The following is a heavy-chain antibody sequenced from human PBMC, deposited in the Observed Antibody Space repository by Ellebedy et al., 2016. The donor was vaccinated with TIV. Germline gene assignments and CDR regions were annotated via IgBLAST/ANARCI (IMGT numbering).Heavy chain of an antibody. CDR3: ARASDYYFDY. CDR1: AYSFTTYW. J-gene: IGHJ4*02. V-gene: IGHV5-51*01. CDR2: IYPGDSDT. Sequence: GESLKISCKGSAYSFTTYWIAWVRQMPGKGLEWMGIIYPGDSDTRYSPSFQGQVTISADKSISTAYLQWSSLKASDTAMYYCARASDYYFDYWGQGTLVTVSS.